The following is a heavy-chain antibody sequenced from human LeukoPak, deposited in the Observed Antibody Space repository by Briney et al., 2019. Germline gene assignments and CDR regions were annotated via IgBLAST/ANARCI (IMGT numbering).Heavy chain of an antibody. J-gene: IGHJ5*02. D-gene: IGHD2-15*01. V-gene: IGHV3-23*01. CDR1: GFTFSSYA. CDR3: AKVRQRRGTTRSVSPFAL. CDR2: ISWRCGST. Sequence: ALRLSCSASGFTFSSYAMSGVGQGPGKGLDWVAAISWRCGSTYYADSGKSRFTIARDNSKSTLYLQMTSLRDEDMAVSYCAKVRQRRGTTRSVSPFALWGQGTLVTVSS.